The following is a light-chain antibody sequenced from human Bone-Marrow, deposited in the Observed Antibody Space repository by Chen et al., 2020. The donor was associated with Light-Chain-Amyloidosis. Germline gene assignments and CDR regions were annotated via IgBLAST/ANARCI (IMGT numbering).Light chain of an antibody. Sequence: SYVLTQPSSVSVAPGQTATSACGGNNIGSTSVPWYQQTPGQAPLLVVYDDSDRPSGIPERWSGSNSGNTATLTISRVEARDEADYYCQVWDRGSDRPVFGGGTKLTVL. J-gene: IGLJ3*02. CDR1: NIGSTS. CDR2: DDS. V-gene: IGLV3-21*02. CDR3: QVWDRGSDRPV.